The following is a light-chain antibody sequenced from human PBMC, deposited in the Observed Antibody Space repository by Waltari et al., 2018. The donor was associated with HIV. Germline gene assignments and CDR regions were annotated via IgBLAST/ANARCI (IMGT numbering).Light chain of an antibody. CDR1: NSNVGRNY. CDR2: RNN. Sequence: QSVLTQPPSTSGPSGQRVTISCSVSNSNVGRNYIYSYRQFPGAAPKLLIYRNNQRPSGVADRFSGSKSGTSASLAISGLRSGDEADYYCAVWDDTLNGPVFGGGTRVTVL. CDR3: AVWDDTLNGPV. J-gene: IGLJ2*01. V-gene: IGLV1-47*01.